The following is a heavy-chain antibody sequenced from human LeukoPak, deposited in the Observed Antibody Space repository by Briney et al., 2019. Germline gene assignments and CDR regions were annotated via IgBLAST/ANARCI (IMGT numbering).Heavy chain of an antibody. CDR1: GGSFSGYY. V-gene: IGHV4-34*01. D-gene: IGHD3-10*01. CDR2: INHSGST. Sequence: PSETLSLTCAVYGGSFSGYYWSWIRQPPGKGLEWIGEINHSGSTNYNPSLKSRVTISVDTSKNQFSLKLSSVTAADTAVYYCAREDNYGSGSYYYWGQGTLVTVSS. J-gene: IGHJ4*02. CDR3: AREDNYGSGSYYY.